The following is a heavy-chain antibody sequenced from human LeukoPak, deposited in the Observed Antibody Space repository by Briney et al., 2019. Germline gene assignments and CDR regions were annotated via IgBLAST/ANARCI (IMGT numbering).Heavy chain of an antibody. J-gene: IGHJ4*02. Sequence: PEGSLRLSCAASGFTFNSYGMHWVRQAPGKGLEWVAFIRYDGSNKYYADSVKGRFTISRDNSKNTLYLQMNSLRAEDTAVYYCAKGLSSSFYFYYWGQGTLVTVSS. D-gene: IGHD6-6*01. CDR2: IRYDGSNK. CDR1: GFTFNSYG. CDR3: AKGLSSSFYFYY. V-gene: IGHV3-30*02.